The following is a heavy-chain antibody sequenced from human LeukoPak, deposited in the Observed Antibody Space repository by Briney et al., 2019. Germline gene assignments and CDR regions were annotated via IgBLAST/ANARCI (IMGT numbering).Heavy chain of an antibody. V-gene: IGHV1-24*01. CDR1: GYTHTELS. CDR3: ATDIYGDYSFDY. J-gene: IGHJ4*02. D-gene: IGHD4-17*01. Sequence: ASVKVSCKVTGYTHTELSMDWLRQARGRERDGMGGFDPEDGETIYAQKFQGRVTMTEDTSTDTAYMELSSLRSEDTAVYYCATDIYGDYSFDYWGQGTLVTVSS. CDR2: FDPEDGET.